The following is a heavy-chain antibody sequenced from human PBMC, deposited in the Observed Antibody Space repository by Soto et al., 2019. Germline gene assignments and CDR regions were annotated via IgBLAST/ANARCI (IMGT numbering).Heavy chain of an antibody. CDR3: AREGESGWSHFDY. Sequence: GGSLRLSCAASGFTFSSYGMHWVRQAPGKGLVWVSRINSDGSSTSYADSVKGRFTISRDNAKNTLYLQMNSLRAEDTAVYYCAREGESGWSHFDYWGQGTLVTVSS. V-gene: IGHV3-74*01. CDR1: GFTFSSYG. CDR2: INSDGSST. J-gene: IGHJ4*02. D-gene: IGHD6-19*01.